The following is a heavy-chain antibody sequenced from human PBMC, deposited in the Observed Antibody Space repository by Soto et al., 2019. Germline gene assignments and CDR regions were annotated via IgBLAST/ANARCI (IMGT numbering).Heavy chain of an antibody. V-gene: IGHV3-11*06. CDR2: ISGRATDT. J-gene: IGHJ4*01. CDR3: ARVRVGATYYFDN. D-gene: IGHD1-26*01. CDR1: GSTFSDYY. Sequence: PGGSLRLSCAASGSTFSDYYMSWIRQAPGKGLEWISYISGRATDTRYADSVKGRFTISRDDVNKSVFLQMNSLTAEDAAVYYCARVRVGATYYFDNWGHGTLVTVSS.